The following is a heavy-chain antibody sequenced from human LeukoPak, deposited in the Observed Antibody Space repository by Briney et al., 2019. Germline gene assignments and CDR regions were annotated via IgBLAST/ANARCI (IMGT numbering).Heavy chain of an antibody. J-gene: IGHJ4*02. CDR2: ISAYNGNT. Sequence: ASVKVSCKASGYTFTSYGISWVRQAPGQGLEWMGWISAYNGNTNYAQKLQGRVTMTTDTSTSTAYMELRSLRSDDTAVYYCARDLAGIAAAGDFDYWGQGTLVTASS. D-gene: IGHD6-13*01. CDR3: ARDLAGIAAAGDFDY. CDR1: GYTFTSYG. V-gene: IGHV1-18*01.